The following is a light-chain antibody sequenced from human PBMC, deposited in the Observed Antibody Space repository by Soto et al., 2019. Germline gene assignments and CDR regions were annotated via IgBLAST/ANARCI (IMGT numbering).Light chain of an antibody. J-gene: IGLJ2*01. CDR2: DVS. CDR3: SSFTTNATLV. CDR1: RSDVGGYDF. Sequence: QSALTQPASVSGSPGQSITISCTGTRSDVGGYDFVSWYQQHPGEAPNLIIYDVSNRPSGVSNRFSGSKSGNTASLTISGVQAEDEGDYYCSSFTTNATLVFGGGTKLTVL. V-gene: IGLV2-14*01.